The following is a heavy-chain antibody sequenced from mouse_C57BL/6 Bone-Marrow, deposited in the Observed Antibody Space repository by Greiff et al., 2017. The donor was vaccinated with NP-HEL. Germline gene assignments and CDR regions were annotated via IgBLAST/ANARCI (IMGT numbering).Heavy chain of an antibody. D-gene: IGHD1-3*01. CDR3: AIKEAWFAY. CDR2: INPNNGGT. J-gene: IGHJ3*01. V-gene: IGHV1-26*01. Sequence: EVQLQQSGPELVKPGASVKISCKASGYTFTDYYMNWVKQSHGKSLEWIGDINPNNGGTSYNQKFKGKATLTVDKSSSTAYMELRSLTSEDSAVYYCAIKEAWFAYWGQGTLVTVSA. CDR1: GYTFTDYY.